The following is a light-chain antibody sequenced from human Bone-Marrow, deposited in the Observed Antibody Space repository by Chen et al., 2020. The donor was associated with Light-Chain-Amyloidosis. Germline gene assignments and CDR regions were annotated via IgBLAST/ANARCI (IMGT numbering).Light chain of an antibody. CDR3: AAWDGSLSGYV. CDR2: RNN. J-gene: IGLJ1*01. Sequence: QSVLTQPPSASGTHGQRVTISCSGASSNIGANYVYWYQHFPGAAPKLLIHRNNQRPSGVPDRFSASKSGTSAFLASSVLRSEDEADYYCAAWDGSLSGYVFGTGTKVIVL. CDR1: SSNIGANY. V-gene: IGLV1-47*01.